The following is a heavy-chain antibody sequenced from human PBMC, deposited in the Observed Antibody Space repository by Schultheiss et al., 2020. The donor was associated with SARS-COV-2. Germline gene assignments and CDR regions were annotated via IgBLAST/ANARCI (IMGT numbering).Heavy chain of an antibody. CDR1: GFTFSSYE. J-gene: IGHJ6*03. Sequence: GGSLRLSCAASGFTFSSYEMNWVRQAPGKGLEWVSYISSSGSTIYYADSVKGRFTISRDNAKNSLYLQMNSLRAEDTAVYYCARWDSSGYYYYYYMDVWGKGTTVTVSS. V-gene: IGHV3-48*03. CDR3: ARWDSSGYYYYYYMDV. CDR2: ISSSGSTI. D-gene: IGHD3-22*01.